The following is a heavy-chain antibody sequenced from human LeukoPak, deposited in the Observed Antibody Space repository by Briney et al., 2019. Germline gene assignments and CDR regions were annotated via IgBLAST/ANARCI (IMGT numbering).Heavy chain of an antibody. CDR1: GFTFSSYA. CDR3: AGGALDLLLFDY. D-gene: IGHD3-16*01. Sequence: GGSLRLSCAASGFTFSSYAMSWVRQAPGKGLEWVSAISGSGGSTYYADSVKGRFTISRDNSKNTLYLQMNSLRTEDTAVYYCAGGALDLLLFDYWGQGTLVTVSS. J-gene: IGHJ4*02. CDR2: ISGSGGST. V-gene: IGHV3-23*01.